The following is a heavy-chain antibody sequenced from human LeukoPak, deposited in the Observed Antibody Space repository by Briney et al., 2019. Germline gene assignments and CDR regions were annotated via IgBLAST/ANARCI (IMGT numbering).Heavy chain of an antibody. Sequence: PGGSLRLSCAASGFTVSSNYMSWVRQAPGKGLEWVSVIYSGGSTYYADSVKGRFAISRDNSKNTLYLQMNSLRAEDTALYYCARRCHGSCYREDNWFGPWGQETLVTVSS. CDR2: IYSGGST. V-gene: IGHV3-53*01. CDR1: GFTVSSNY. D-gene: IGHD2-2*02. J-gene: IGHJ5*02. CDR3: ARRCHGSCYREDNWFGP.